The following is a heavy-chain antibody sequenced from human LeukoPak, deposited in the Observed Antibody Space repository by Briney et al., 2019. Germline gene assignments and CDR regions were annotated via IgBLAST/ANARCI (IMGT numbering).Heavy chain of an antibody. V-gene: IGHV4-59*01. CDR3: ARLVVPAADMGNNWFDP. Sequence: SETLSLTCTVSGGSISSYYWSWIRQPPGKGLEWIGYIYYSGSTNYNPSLKSRVTISVDTSKNQFSLKLSSVTAADTAVYYCARLVVPAADMGNNWFDPWGQGTLVTVSS. CDR2: IYYSGST. D-gene: IGHD2-2*01. J-gene: IGHJ5*02. CDR1: GGSISSYY.